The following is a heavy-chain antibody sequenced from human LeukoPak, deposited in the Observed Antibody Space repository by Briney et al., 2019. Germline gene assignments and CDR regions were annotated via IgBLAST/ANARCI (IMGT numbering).Heavy chain of an antibody. CDR1: DGSISSHY. Sequence: SETLSLTCSVSDGSISSHYWSWLRQPAGKGLEYIGRIHTSGITNYNPSLKSRVTMSGDTSKNQFYLNLRSVTAADTAVYYCARDLGSNYVYFDYWGQGSLVTVSS. J-gene: IGHJ4*02. V-gene: IGHV4-4*07. D-gene: IGHD1-26*01. CDR2: IHTSGIT. CDR3: ARDLGSNYVYFDY.